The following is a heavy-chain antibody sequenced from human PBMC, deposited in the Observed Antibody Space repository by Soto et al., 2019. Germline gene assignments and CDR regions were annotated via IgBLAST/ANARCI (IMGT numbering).Heavy chain of an antibody. V-gene: IGHV3-66*01. J-gene: IGHJ6*02. CDR1: GFSANSHY. Sequence: PGGSLRLSCAASGFSANSHYMNWVRQAPGKGLEWVSLIYSSGTTYYADSGKGRFTIPRDNSKNTLYLQMNSLRAEDTAVYYCARGRADYDYVWGSYRNRYYYYGMDVWGQGTTVTVSS. CDR2: IYSSGTT. CDR3: ARGRADYDYVWGSYRNRYYYYGMDV. D-gene: IGHD3-16*02.